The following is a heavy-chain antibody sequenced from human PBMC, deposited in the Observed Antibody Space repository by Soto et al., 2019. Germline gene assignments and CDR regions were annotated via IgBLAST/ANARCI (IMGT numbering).Heavy chain of an antibody. CDR2: IYYSGST. D-gene: IGHD6-13*01. J-gene: IGHJ3*02. V-gene: IGHV4-39*01. Sequence: QLQLQESGPGLVKPSETLSLTCTVSGGSISSSSYYWGWIRQPPGKGLEWIGSIYYSGSTYYNPSLKSRVTISVDTSKNQFSLKLSSVTAADTAVYYCASAIAAALDDAFDIWGQGTMVTVSS. CDR1: GGSISSSSYY. CDR3: ASAIAAALDDAFDI.